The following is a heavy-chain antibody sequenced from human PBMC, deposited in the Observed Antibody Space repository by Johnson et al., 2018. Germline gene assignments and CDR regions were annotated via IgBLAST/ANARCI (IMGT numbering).Heavy chain of an antibody. Sequence: QVQLVEAGGGVVQPGRSLRLSCAASGFTFSSYGMHWVRQDPGKGLEWVAGISYDGSNKYYADLVKGRFTISRDNSKNTLYLQMNSLRAEDTAVYYCAKGYYDSSGYPLGPVQDWGQGTLVTVSS. J-gene: IGHJ1*01. CDR1: GFTFSSYG. CDR2: ISYDGSNK. CDR3: AKGYYDSSGYPLGPVQD. D-gene: IGHD3-22*01. V-gene: IGHV3-30*18.